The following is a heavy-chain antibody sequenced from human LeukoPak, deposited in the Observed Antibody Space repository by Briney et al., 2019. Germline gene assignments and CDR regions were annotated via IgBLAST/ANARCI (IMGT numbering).Heavy chain of an antibody. Sequence: GGSLRLSCAASGFTFSNYIINWVRQAPGKGLEWVSSISSSGSYINYTDSVKGRFTISRDNAKNSLYLQMNSLRAEDTAVYYCARGGAMVRGVSPLDYWGQGSLVTVSS. CDR2: ISSSGSYI. J-gene: IGHJ4*02. CDR3: ARGGAMVRGVSPLDY. V-gene: IGHV3-21*01. D-gene: IGHD3-10*01. CDR1: GFTFSNYI.